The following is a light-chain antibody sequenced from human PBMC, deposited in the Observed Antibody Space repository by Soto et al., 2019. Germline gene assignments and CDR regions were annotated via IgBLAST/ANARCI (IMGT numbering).Light chain of an antibody. CDR3: QSDDSSLV. Sequence: QSVLTQPPSVSGAPGQRVTISCTGSSSNIGAGYDVHWYQQLPGTAPKLLIYGNSNRPSGVPDRFSGSKSGTSASLAITGLQAEDEADYYRQSDDSSLVFGGGTKLTVL. V-gene: IGLV1-40*01. J-gene: IGLJ2*01. CDR2: GNS. CDR1: SSNIGAGYD.